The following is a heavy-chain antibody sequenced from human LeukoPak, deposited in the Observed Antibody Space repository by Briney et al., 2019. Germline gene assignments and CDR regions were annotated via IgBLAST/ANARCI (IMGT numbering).Heavy chain of an antibody. V-gene: IGHV1-2*02. J-gene: IGHJ6*02. CDR1: GYTFTGYY. CDR2: INPNSGGT. D-gene: IGHD2-2*01. Sequence: GASVKVSCKASGYTFTGYYMHWVRQAPGQGLEWMGWINPNSGGTNYAQKFQGRVTMTRDTSISTAYMELSRLRSDDTAVYYCAILNLRTSSSYGMDVWGQGTTVTVSS. CDR3: AILNLRTSSSYGMDV.